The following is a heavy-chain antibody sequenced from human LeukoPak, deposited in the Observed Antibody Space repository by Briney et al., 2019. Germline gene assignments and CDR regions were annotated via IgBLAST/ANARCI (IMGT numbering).Heavy chain of an antibody. Sequence: GGSLRLSCAASGFTFSSYAMSWVRQAPGKGLEWVSAISGSGGSTYYANSVKGRFTISRDNSKNTLYLQMNSLRAEDTTVYYCAKDPGSGWYVNYFDYWGQGTLVTVSS. J-gene: IGHJ4*02. D-gene: IGHD6-19*01. CDR1: GFTFSSYA. V-gene: IGHV3-23*01. CDR3: AKDPGSGWYVNYFDY. CDR2: ISGSGGST.